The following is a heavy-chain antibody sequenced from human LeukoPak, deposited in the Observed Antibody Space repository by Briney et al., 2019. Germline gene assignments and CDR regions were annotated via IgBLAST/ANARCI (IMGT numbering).Heavy chain of an antibody. CDR2: INPNSGDT. CDR3: ARSGAPPHYYYYYMDV. Sequence: ASVRVSCKASGYIFNYYYIHWVRQAPGQGPEWMGWINPNSGDTNFAQKFQGRVTMTRDTSISAAHMELISLKSDDTAVYFCARSGAPPHYYYYYMDVWGKGTTVTVSS. CDR1: GYIFNYYY. J-gene: IGHJ6*03. D-gene: IGHD7-27*01. V-gene: IGHV1-2*02.